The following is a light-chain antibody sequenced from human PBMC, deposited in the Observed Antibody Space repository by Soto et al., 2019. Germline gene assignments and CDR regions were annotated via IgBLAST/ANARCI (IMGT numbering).Light chain of an antibody. CDR3: QQYNSWGT. J-gene: IGKJ1*01. Sequence: DLPMTQSPSTLSASVGDRVTITCRASQSIITYLAWYQQKPGKAPKLLIYKASSLESGVPSRFSGSGSGTEFTLTISSLQPDDFATYYCQQYNSWGTFGQGTKVELK. CDR2: KAS. V-gene: IGKV1-5*03. CDR1: QSIITY.